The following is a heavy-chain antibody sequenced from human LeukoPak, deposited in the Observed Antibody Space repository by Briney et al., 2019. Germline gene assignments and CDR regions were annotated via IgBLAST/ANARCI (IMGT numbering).Heavy chain of an antibody. J-gene: IGHJ1*01. CDR1: GYTFTNYY. Sequence: ASVKVSCKASGYTFTNYYMHWVRQAPGQGLEWMGIINPSGGSTSYAQKFQGRVTMTRDTSTSTAYMELRSLRSDDTAVYYCARDPAIAVAGKGYFLHWGQGTLVTVSS. CDR2: INPSGGST. V-gene: IGHV1-46*01. D-gene: IGHD6-19*01. CDR3: ARDPAIAVAGKGYFLH.